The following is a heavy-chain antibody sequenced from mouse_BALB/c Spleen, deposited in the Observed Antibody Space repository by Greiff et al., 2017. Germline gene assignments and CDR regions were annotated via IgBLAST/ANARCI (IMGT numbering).Heavy chain of an antibody. Sequence: EVQVVESGGGLVKPGGSLKLSCAASGFTFSSYAMSWVRQTPEKRLEWVASISSGGSTYYPDSVKGRFTIYRENARNILYLQMSSLRSEDTAMYYCARARITTVVAPYFDYWGQGTTLTVSS. V-gene: IGHV5-6-5*01. D-gene: IGHD1-1*01. J-gene: IGHJ2*01. CDR1: GFTFSSYA. CDR3: ARARITTVVAPYFDY. CDR2: ISSGGST.